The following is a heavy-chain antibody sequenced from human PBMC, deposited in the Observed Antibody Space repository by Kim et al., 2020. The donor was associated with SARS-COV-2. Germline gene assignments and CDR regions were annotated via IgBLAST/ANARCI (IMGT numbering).Heavy chain of an antibody. CDR1: GYSFTSYL. J-gene: IGHJ4*02. CDR3: ARVIYGVLTGDYFDY. V-gene: IGHV1-3*01. Sequence: ASVKVSCKASGYSFTSYLMHWVRQAPGQRLEWMGWINVGNGNTKYSQKFQGRVTLTRDTSASTAYMELSSLRSEDTAVYYCARVIYGVLTGDYFDYWGQGTLVTVSS. D-gene: IGHD3-9*01. CDR2: INVGNGNT.